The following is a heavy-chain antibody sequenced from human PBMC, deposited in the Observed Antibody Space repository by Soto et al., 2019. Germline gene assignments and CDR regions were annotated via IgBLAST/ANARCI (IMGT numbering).Heavy chain of an antibody. CDR1: GGSFSGYY. CDR2: INHSGST. V-gene: IGHV4-34*01. CDR3: ASPSAGDFHAG. J-gene: IGHJ4*02. Sequence: SETLSLTCAVYGGSFSGYYWSWIRQPPGKGLEWIGEINHSGSTNYNPSLKSRVTISVDTSKNQFSLKLSSVTAADTAVYYCASPSAGDFHAGWGQGTLVTVSS. D-gene: IGHD6-13*01.